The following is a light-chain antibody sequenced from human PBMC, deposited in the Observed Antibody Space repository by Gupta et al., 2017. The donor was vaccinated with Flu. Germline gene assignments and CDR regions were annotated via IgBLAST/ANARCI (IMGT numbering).Light chain of an antibody. J-gene: IGKJ1*01. V-gene: IGKV1-9*01. CDR1: QGISSY. CDR2: GAS. CDR3: QQDNGYPPWT. Sequence: DIQLTQSPSFLSASVGDRVTITCRASQGISSYLVWYQQKARKAPNLLIYGASTLQSGVPSRFSGSGSGTEFTLTISSLQPEDFATYYCQQDNGYPPWTFGQGTKVEIK.